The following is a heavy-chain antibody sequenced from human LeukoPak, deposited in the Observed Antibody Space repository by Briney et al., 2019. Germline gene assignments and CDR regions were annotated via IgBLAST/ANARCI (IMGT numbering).Heavy chain of an antibody. CDR3: AKDGPSNSEIDY. CDR1: GFTFSSYG. D-gene: IGHD4-11*01. V-gene: IGHV3-30*18. CDR2: ISYDGSNK. Sequence: GGSLRLSCAASGFTFSSYGMHWVRQAPGKGLEWVAVISYDGSNKYYADSVKGRFTISRDNSKSTLYLQMNSLRAEDTAVYYCAKDGPSNSEIDYWGQGTLVTVSS. J-gene: IGHJ4*02.